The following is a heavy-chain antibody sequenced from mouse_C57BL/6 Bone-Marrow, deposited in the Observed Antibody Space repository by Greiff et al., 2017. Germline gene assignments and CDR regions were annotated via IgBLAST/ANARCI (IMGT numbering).Heavy chain of an antibody. Sequence: QVQLQQSGAELVRPGASVTLSCKASGYTFTDYEMHWVKQTPVHGLEWIGAIDPDTGGTAYNQKFKGKAILTADKSSSTAYMELRSLTSEDSAVYSCTRFLFLAMDYWGQGTSVTVSS. CDR3: TRFLFLAMDY. D-gene: IGHD6-5*01. V-gene: IGHV1-15*01. CDR2: IDPDTGGT. J-gene: IGHJ4*01. CDR1: GYTFTDYE.